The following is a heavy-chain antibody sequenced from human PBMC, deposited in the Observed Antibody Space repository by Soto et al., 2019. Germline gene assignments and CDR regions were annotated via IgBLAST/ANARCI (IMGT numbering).Heavy chain of an antibody. CDR1: GFTFDDYA. Sequence: EVQLVESGGGLVQPGMSLRLSCAASGFTFDDYAMHWVRQAPGKGLEWVSGISWNSGSIGYADSVKGRFTISRDNAKNDLYLQMNSLRAEDTALYYCAKAGCSSPSCNDYYYYYRDVWGKGTTVTVAS. D-gene: IGHD2-2*01. CDR2: ISWNSGSI. CDR3: AKAGCSSPSCNDYYYYYRDV. V-gene: IGHV3-9*01. J-gene: IGHJ6*03.